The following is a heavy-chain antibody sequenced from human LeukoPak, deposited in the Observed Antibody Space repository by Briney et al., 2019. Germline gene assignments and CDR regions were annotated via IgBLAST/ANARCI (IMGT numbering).Heavy chain of an antibody. D-gene: IGHD2-2*01. CDR3: ARSSANWYPNYMDV. V-gene: IGHV4-59*01. J-gene: IGHJ6*03. CDR2: IYYSGRI. Sequence: TSETLSLTCTVSGDSITSYYWSWIRQPPGKGLEWIAYIYYSGRIKYNPSLNSRATISLDTSKNQVSLRLSAVTAADTATYYCARSSANWYPNYMDVWGKGATVTVSS. CDR1: GDSITSYY.